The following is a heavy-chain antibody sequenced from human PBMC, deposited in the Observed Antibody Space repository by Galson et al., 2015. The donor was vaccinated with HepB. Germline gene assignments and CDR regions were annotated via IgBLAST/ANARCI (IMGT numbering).Heavy chain of an antibody. CDR2: IKSKTDGGTT. CDR3: TALWFGAPFDY. J-gene: IGHJ4*02. CDR1: GFTFSNAW. Sequence: SLRLSCAASGFTFSNAWMSWVRQAPGKGLEWVGRIKSKTDGGTTDYAAPVKGRLTISRDDSKNTLYLQMNSLKTEDTAVYYCTALWFGAPFDYWGQGTLVTVSS. V-gene: IGHV3-15*01. D-gene: IGHD3-10*01.